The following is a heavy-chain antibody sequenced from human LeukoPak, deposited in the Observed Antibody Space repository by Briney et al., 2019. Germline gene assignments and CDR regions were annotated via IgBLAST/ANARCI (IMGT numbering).Heavy chain of an antibody. V-gene: IGHV3-7*01. Sequence: GGSLRLSCAVSGFTFSTYWMSWVRQAPGKGLEWVTNIRQDGGAKYYVDSVKGRFTISRDNAKNSLYLQMNSLRAEDTAVYYCASEVPVLLWFGELLPLWGQGTLVTVSS. D-gene: IGHD3-10*01. CDR2: IRQDGGAK. CDR1: GFTFSTYW. J-gene: IGHJ4*02. CDR3: ASEVPVLLWFGELLPL.